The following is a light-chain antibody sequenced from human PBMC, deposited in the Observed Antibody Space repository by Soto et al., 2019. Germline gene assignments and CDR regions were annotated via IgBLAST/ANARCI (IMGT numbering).Light chain of an antibody. CDR3: QQFNSYPIT. CDR1: QDIRGA. Sequence: AIQVTQSPSSLSASVGDRVTMTCRASQDIRGALAWYQQKSGKPPNLLIYDVSTLEGGVPSRFSGSGSGTEFTLTISSLQPEDFGTYYCQQFNSYPITFGHGPRLEIK. V-gene: IGKV1-13*02. J-gene: IGKJ5*01. CDR2: DVS.